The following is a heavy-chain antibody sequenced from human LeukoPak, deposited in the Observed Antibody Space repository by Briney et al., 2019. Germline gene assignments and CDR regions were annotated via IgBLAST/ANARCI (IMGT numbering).Heavy chain of an antibody. J-gene: IGHJ4*02. D-gene: IGHD4-17*01. V-gene: IGHV3-21*01. CDR1: GFTFSSYS. CDR3: ARDLGTTVTTYLDY. Sequence: PGGSLRLSCAASGFTFSSYSMNWVRQAPGKGLEWVSSISSSSSYIYYADSVKGRFTISRDNAKNSLYLRMNSPGAEDTAVYYCARDLGTTVTTYLDYWGQGTLVTVSS. CDR2: ISSSSSYI.